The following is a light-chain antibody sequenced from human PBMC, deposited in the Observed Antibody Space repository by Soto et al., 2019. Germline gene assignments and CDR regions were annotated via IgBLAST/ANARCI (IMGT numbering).Light chain of an antibody. Sequence: IVLTQSPCTLSLSPGERSTLSCIASQSVSNNYLAWYQQKPGQAPRLLIYGASNRATGIPARFSGSGSGTEFTLTISSLQPDDFATYYCQHYNSYSEAFGQGTKVDIK. J-gene: IGKJ1*01. CDR2: GAS. CDR3: QHYNSYSEA. CDR1: QSVSNNY. V-gene: IGKV3-20*01.